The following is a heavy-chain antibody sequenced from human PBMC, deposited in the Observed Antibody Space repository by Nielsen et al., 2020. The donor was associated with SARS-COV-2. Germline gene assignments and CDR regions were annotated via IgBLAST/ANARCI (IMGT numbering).Heavy chain of an antibody. D-gene: IGHD3-16*01. J-gene: IGHJ6*02. Sequence: GESLKISCAASGFTFSSYGMHWVRQAPGKGLEWVAVIWYDGSNKYYADSVKGRFTISRDNSKNTLYLQMNSLRAEDTTMYYCARGEQTRGPRGRYYYGIDVWGQGTTVTVSS. CDR3: ARGEQTRGPRGRYYYGIDV. V-gene: IGHV3-33*01. CDR2: IWYDGSNK. CDR1: GFTFSSYG.